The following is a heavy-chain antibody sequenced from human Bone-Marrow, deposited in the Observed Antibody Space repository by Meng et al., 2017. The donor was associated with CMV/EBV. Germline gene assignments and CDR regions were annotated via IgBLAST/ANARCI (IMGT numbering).Heavy chain of an antibody. J-gene: IGHJ4*02. D-gene: IGHD3-10*01. CDR2: IWYDGSNN. CDR1: GFTFRSYG. Sequence: GGSLRLSCAASGFTFRSYGMHWVRQGPGKGLEWVAVIWYDGSNNYYADSVKGRFTISRDNSKNTLYLQMHSLRAEDTAVDYCSEDGSVVSENYFDYWGQGTLVTVSS. V-gene: IGHV3-33*06. CDR3: SEDGSVVSENYFDY.